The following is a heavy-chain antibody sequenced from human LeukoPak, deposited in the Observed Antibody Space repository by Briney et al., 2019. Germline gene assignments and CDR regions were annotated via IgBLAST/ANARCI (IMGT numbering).Heavy chain of an antibody. J-gene: IGHJ4*02. CDR3: AREWGGAWGFGELSFDY. CDR1: GYTFTGYY. Sequence: GASVKVSCKASGYTFTGYYTHWVRQAPGQGLEWMGWINPNSGGTNYAQKFQGWVTMTRDTSISTAYMELSRLRSDDTAVYYCAREWGGAWGFGELSFDYWGQGTLVTVSS. CDR2: INPNSGGT. D-gene: IGHD3-10*01. V-gene: IGHV1-2*04.